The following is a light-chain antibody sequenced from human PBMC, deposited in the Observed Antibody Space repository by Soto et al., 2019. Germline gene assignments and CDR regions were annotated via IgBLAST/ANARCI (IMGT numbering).Light chain of an antibody. CDR3: LQDYNYAWT. Sequence: ASQMAQSPSSLGASVGDRVTITCGARQDIGNKLGWFQQKPGKAPELLIYSAYKLQSGVPSRFSGSGSGTDFTLTISSLQPEDFATYYCLQDYNYAWTFGQGTKVDIK. CDR1: QDIGNK. CDR2: SAY. V-gene: IGKV1-6*01. J-gene: IGKJ1*01.